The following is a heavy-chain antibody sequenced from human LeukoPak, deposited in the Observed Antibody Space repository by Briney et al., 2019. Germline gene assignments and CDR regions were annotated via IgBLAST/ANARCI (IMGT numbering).Heavy chain of an antibody. V-gene: IGHV4-61*01. Sequence: SETLSLTCTVSGGSVSGSSYYWSWIRQPPGQGLEWIAYMYYSGSTNHNPSLKSRVTISIDTSKNQFSLRLSSVTAADTAVYYCARGRGEVVVAAWDVFDIWGQGTMVTVSS. CDR2: MYYSGST. D-gene: IGHD2-15*01. CDR1: GGSVSGSSYY. J-gene: IGHJ3*02. CDR3: ARGRGEVVVAAWDVFDI.